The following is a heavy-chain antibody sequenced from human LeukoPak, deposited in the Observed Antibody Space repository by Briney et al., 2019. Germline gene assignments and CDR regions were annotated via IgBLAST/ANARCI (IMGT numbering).Heavy chain of an antibody. V-gene: IGHV1-2*02. J-gene: IGHJ4*02. CDR1: GYTFTRYY. CDR3: ARDFDCGGDCSGLDY. Sequence: GASVKVSCKASGYTFTRYYMHWVRQAPGQGLEWMGWINPNSGGTDHAQKFQGRVTMTRDTSISTAYMELSRLRSDDTAVYYCARDFDCGGDCSGLDYWGQGTLVTVSS. CDR2: INPNSGGT. D-gene: IGHD2-21*01.